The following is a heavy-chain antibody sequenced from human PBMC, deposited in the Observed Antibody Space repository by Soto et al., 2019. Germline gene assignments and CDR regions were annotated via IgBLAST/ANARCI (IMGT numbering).Heavy chain of an antibody. Sequence: PETLSLTCTVSGGSVTNSSYYWGWIRQSPGKGLEWIGSVYYRGRSYSKSSVKSRVTISVDTSKNQYSLNFNSVTAADTALYYCVSQRTTVLTQAYFDYWGPGALVTVSS. V-gene: IGHV4-39*01. CDR1: GGSVTNSSYY. CDR3: VSQRTTVLTQAYFDY. CDR2: VYYRGRS. D-gene: IGHD4-17*01. J-gene: IGHJ4*02.